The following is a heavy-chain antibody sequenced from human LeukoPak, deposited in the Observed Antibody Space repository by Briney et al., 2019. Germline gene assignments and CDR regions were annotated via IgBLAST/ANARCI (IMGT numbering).Heavy chain of an antibody. CDR3: ARVQLVSRYFGLFDP. CDR1: GGSISSSSYY. J-gene: IGHJ5*02. Sequence: SETLSLTCTVSGGSISSSSYYWGWIRQPPGKGLEWIGSIYHSGSTYYNPSLKSRVTISIDTSKNQFSLKLSSVTAADTAVYYCARVQLVSRYFGLFDPWGQGTLVTVSP. CDR2: IYHSGST. V-gene: IGHV4-39*07. D-gene: IGHD3-9*01.